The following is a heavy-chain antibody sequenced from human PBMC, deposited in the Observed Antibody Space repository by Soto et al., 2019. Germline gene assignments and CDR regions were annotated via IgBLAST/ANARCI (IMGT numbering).Heavy chain of an antibody. CDR3: SRGILV. D-gene: IGHD5-18*01. J-gene: IGHJ4*02. CDR1: GGSINSGGYC. V-gene: IGHV4-31*03. Sequence: QVQLQESGPGLVKPSQTLSLTCTVSGGSINSGGYCWSWIRQHPGKGLDWIGCISYGGSTSYNPYLKSRVTISVDTSENQFSLKLTSVTAADTAVYYCSRGILVWGQGALITVSS. CDR2: ISYGGST.